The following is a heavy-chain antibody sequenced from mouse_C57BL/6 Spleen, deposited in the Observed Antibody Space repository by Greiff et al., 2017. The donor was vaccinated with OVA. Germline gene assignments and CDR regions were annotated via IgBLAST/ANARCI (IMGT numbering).Heavy chain of an antibody. CDR2: IDPEDGET. V-gene: IGHV14-2*01. J-gene: IGHJ4*01. CDR3: AREHGYDNYAMDY. D-gene: IGHD2-2*01. Sequence: EVKLMESGAELVKPGASVKLSCTASGFNIKDYYMHWVRQRTEQGLEWIGRIDPEDGETKYAPKFQGKATITADTSSNTAYLQLSSLTSEDTAVYYCAREHGYDNYAMDYWGQGTSVTVSS. CDR1: GFNIKDYY.